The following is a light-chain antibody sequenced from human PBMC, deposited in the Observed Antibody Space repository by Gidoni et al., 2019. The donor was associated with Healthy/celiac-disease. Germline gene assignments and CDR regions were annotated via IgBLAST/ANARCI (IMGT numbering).Light chain of an antibody. CDR3: QQSYSTLFT. V-gene: IGKV1-39*01. Sequence: DIQMTQSPSSLSASVGDRVILTCRASQSISSYLNWYQQKPGKAPKLLIYAASSLQSGVPSRFSGSGSGTDFTLTISSLQPEDFATYYCQQSYSTLFTFGPGTKVDIK. J-gene: IGKJ3*01. CDR1: QSISSY. CDR2: AAS.